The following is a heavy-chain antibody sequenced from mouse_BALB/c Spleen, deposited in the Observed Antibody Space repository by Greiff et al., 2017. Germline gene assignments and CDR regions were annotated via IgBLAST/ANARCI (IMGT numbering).Heavy chain of an antibody. CDR3: AIGDYAMDY. Sequence: EVKLMESGPGLLKPSQSLSLTCSVTGYSITSGYYWNWIRQFPGNKLEWMGYISYDGSNNYNPSLKNRISITRDTSKNQFFLKLNSVTTEDTATYYCAIGDYAMDYWGQGTSVTVSS. CDR1: GYSITSGYY. CDR2: ISYDGSN. J-gene: IGHJ4*01. V-gene: IGHV3-6*02.